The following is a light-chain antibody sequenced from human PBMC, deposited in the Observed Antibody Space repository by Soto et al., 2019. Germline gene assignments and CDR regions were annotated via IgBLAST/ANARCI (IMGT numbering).Light chain of an antibody. Sequence: QSVLTQPPSASGTPGQRVTISCSGSSSNIESNYVYWYQQLPGTAPKLLIYRNNQRPSGVPDRFSGSKSGTSASLAISGLRSEDEADYYCAAWDDNLGANYVFGTGTKVTVL. V-gene: IGLV1-47*01. CDR3: AAWDDNLGANYV. CDR1: SSNIESNY. J-gene: IGLJ1*01. CDR2: RNN.